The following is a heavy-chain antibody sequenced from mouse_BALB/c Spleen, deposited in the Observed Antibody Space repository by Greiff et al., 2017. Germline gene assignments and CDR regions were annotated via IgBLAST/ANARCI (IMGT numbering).Heavy chain of an antibody. D-gene: IGHD1-1*01. V-gene: IGHV14-3*02. CDR2: IDPANGNT. Sequence: EVQLVESGAELVKPGASVKLSCTASGFNIKDTYMHWVKQRPEQGLEWIGRIDPANGNTKYDPKFQGKATITADTSSNTAYLQLSSLTSEDTAVYYCARSRYYYGSSYYAMDYWGQGTSVTVSS. CDR3: ARSRYYYGSSYYAMDY. J-gene: IGHJ4*01. CDR1: GFNIKDTY.